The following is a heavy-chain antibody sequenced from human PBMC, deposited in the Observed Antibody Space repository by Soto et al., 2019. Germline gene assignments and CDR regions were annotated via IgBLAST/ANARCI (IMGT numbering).Heavy chain of an antibody. CDR1: GGSISSGGYS. V-gene: IGHV4-30-2*01. CDR2: IYHSGST. CDR3: ARGMTTVTTFDY. J-gene: IGHJ4*02. Sequence: QLQLQESGSGLVKPSQTLSLTCAVSGGSISSGGYSCSWIRQPPGKGLEWIGYIYHSGSTYYNPSLKGRVTIPVDRSKNRFSLKLSSVTAADTAVYYSARGMTTVTTFDYWGQGTLVTVSS. D-gene: IGHD4-4*01.